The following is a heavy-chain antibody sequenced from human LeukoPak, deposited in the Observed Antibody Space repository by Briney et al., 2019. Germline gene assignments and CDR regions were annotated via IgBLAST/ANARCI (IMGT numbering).Heavy chain of an antibody. CDR1: GGSVTSGSYY. Sequence: PSQTLSLTCTVSGGSVTSGSYYWSWIRQPAGKGLEWIGRIYTSGSTNYNPSLKSRVTMSVDTSKNQFSLKLSSVTAADTAVYYCARNTYYYDSSGYYDNAFDMWGQGTKVTVSS. D-gene: IGHD3-22*01. CDR2: IYTSGST. J-gene: IGHJ3*02. V-gene: IGHV4-61*02. CDR3: ARNTYYYDSSGYYDNAFDM.